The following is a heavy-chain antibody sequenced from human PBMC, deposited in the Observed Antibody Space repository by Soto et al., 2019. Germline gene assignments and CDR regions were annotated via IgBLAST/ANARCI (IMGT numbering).Heavy chain of an antibody. CDR2: INAGNGNT. D-gene: IGHD1-7*01. J-gene: IGHJ4*02. CDR1: GYTFTSYA. V-gene: IGHV1-3*05. Sequence: QVQLVQSGAEEKKPGASVKVSCKASGYTFTSYAMHWVRQAPGQRLEWMGWINAGNGNTKYSQKFKGRVTITRDTSASTDYMELSSLRSEDTAVYYCAGGVGNSEPDYWGQGTLVTVSS. CDR3: AGGVGNSEPDY.